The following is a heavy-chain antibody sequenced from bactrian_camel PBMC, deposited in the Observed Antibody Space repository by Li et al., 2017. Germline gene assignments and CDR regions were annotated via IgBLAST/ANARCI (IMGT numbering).Heavy chain of an antibody. D-gene: IGHD3*01. CDR2: LDSGGRV. CDR1: AYTYSSYC. J-gene: IGHJ4*01. V-gene: IGHV3S57*01. Sequence: HVQLVESGEGSVQAGGSLRLSCAASAYTYSSYCLGWFRQAPGKEREGVAALDSGGRVSYADSVKGRFTISKDNAKNTVYLQMNSLKPEDTAMYYCAAGARMTAIQALRDISSFPYRGQGTQVTVS.